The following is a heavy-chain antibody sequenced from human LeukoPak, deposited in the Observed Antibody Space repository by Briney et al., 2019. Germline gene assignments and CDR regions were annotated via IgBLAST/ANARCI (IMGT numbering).Heavy chain of an antibody. J-gene: IGHJ5*01. CDR3: TKTSGGGGHDS. Sequence: SETLSLTCTVSGGSISSYYWSWIRQPAGKGLEWIGCVFHSGTHYKSSLTSRATISMDTSANQFSLKLTSMTAADSAFYYCTKTSGGGGHDSWGQGILVTVSS. V-gene: IGHV4-59*05. D-gene: IGHD4-23*01. CDR1: GGSISSYY. CDR2: VFHSGT.